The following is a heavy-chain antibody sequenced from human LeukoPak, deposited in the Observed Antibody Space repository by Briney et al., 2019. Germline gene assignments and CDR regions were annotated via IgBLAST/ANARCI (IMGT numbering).Heavy chain of an antibody. D-gene: IGHD6-19*01. Sequence: SETLSLTCIVSGYSITSGYFWDWIRQPPGMGLEWIGTIYYDGRTFYNPSLKSRVTISSDTSKNQFSLKVRSVTAADTAVYYCAPGYSNGWTSDFDYWGQGARVTVSS. J-gene: IGHJ4*02. CDR3: APGYSNGWTSDFDY. CDR1: GYSITSGYF. CDR2: IYYDGRT. V-gene: IGHV4-38-2*02.